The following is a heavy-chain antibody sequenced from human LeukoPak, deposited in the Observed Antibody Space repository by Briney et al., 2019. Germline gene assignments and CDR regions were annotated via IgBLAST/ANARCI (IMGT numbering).Heavy chain of an antibody. Sequence: ASETLSLTCTVSGGSISSYYWSWIRQPPGKGLEWIGYIYYSGSTNYNPSLKSRVTISVDTSKNQFSLKLSSATAADTAVYYCARAPPAPDLDGYNLCLDYWGQGTLVTVSS. CDR3: ARAPPAPDLDGYNLCLDY. CDR1: GGSISSYY. CDR2: IYYSGST. J-gene: IGHJ4*02. V-gene: IGHV4-59*01. D-gene: IGHD5-24*01.